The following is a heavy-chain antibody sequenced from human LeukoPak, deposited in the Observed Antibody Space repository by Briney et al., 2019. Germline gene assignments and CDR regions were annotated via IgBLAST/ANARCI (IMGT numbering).Heavy chain of an antibody. CDR3: ARGGLSVAYNWFDP. V-gene: IGHV4-59*01. J-gene: IGHJ5*02. CDR2: ISDSGST. CDR1: GASISSYY. Sequence: SETLSLTCTVSGASISSYYWSWIRQPPGKGLEWIGYISDSGSTNYSPSLKSRVTISVDTSKNQFSLKLSSVTAADTAVYYCARGGLSVAYNWFDPWGQGTLVTVSS. D-gene: IGHD2/OR15-2a*01.